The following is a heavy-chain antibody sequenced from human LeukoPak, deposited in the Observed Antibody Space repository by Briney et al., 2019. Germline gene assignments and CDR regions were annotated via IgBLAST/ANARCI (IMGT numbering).Heavy chain of an antibody. CDR3: ARDRGYFVFDY. Sequence: PGGSLRLSCAASGFTFSRFWMTWARQAPGKGLEWVANIKEDGSDKYYVDSVKGRFTVSRDNAKNSLYLQMNSLRDEDTAVYYCARDRGYFVFDYWGQGTLVTVSS. J-gene: IGHJ4*02. CDR1: GFTFSRFW. V-gene: IGHV3-7*01. D-gene: IGHD3-10*01. CDR2: IKEDGSDK.